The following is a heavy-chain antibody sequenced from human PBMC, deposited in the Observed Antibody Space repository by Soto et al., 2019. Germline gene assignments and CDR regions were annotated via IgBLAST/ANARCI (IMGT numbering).Heavy chain of an antibody. J-gene: IGHJ5*02. D-gene: IGHD3-9*01. CDR3: ARTARYFDWLFPSNWIDP. Sequence: QVQLQQWGAGLLKPSETLSLTCAVYGGSFSGYYWSWIRQPPGKGLEWIGEINHSGSTNYHPYLKSRVTISEDTSKNQFSLKLSSVTAANTAVYYCARTARYFDWLFPSNWIDPWGQGTLVTVSS. CDR1: GGSFSGYY. V-gene: IGHV4-34*01. CDR2: INHSGST.